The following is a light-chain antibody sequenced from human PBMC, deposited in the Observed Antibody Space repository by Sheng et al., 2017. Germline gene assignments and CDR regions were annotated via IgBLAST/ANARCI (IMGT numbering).Light chain of an antibody. Sequence: FELTQPSSVSVSPGETATITCSCGSLGDKYVSWYQLKSGQAPVVVIYQDSKRPSGISERFSGSNFAGTATLTIRGADVFDEADYYCQTWDRRVLFGGGTALTVL. CDR1: SLGDKY. V-gene: IGLV3-1*01. CDR2: QDS. CDR3: QTWDRRVL. J-gene: IGLJ2*01.